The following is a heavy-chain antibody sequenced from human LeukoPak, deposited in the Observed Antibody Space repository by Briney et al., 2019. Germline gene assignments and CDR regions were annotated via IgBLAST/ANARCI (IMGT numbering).Heavy chain of an antibody. J-gene: IGHJ4*02. V-gene: IGHV3-30*02. CDR2: IRYDGSNK. CDR3: ARDYGGSSPFDY. D-gene: IGHD4-23*01. CDR1: GFTFSSYG. Sequence: GGSLRLSCAASGFTFSSYGMHWVRQAPGKGLEWVAFIRYDGSNKYYADSVKGRFTISRDNSKNSLYLQMNSLRAEDTAVYYCARDYGGSSPFDYWGQGTLVTVSS.